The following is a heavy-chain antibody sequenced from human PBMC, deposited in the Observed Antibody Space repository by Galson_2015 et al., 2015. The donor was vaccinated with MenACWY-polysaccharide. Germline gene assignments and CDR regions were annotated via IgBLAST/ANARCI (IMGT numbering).Heavy chain of an antibody. D-gene: IGHD1-1*01. Sequence: QSGAEVTKPGESLKISCQASGYRFTTYWIGWVRQMPGKALEWMAVIYLGGSDTRYSPSFQGQITISADKSSSTAYLQWSSLTASDTAMYYCATVTHGTSWWDHWGQGTLVTVSS. CDR1: GYRFTTYW. J-gene: IGHJ4*02. CDR3: ATVTHGTSWWDH. V-gene: IGHV5-51*03. CDR2: IYLGGSDT.